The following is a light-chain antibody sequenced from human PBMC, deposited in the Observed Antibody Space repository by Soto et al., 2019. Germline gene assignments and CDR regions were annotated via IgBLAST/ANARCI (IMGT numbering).Light chain of an antibody. V-gene: IGKV1-39*01. CDR2: AAS. J-gene: IGKJ1*01. CDR1: QTITNY. Sequence: DIQMTQSPSSLSASVGDRVTITCRASQTITNYLNWYQQKPGKAPKLLIYAASTLLSGVPSRFTGGGSGTDFSLTIDSLQPEDFATYFCQQSYTSPWTLGQGTKVEI. CDR3: QQSYTSPWT.